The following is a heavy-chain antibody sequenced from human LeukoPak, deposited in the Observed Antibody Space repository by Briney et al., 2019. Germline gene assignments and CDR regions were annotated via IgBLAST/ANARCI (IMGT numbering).Heavy chain of an antibody. V-gene: IGHV3-74*01. CDR1: GFTFSGYW. J-gene: IGHJ3*02. Sequence: GGSLRLSCAASGFTFSGYWMYWVRQAPGKGLVWVSGVKSDATSTYYADSVKGRFTISRDNAKNTLYLQMSSLRAEDTAVYYCARDLEDSSPFGAFDMWGQGTMVTVSS. D-gene: IGHD3-22*01. CDR3: ARDLEDSSPFGAFDM. CDR2: VKSDATST.